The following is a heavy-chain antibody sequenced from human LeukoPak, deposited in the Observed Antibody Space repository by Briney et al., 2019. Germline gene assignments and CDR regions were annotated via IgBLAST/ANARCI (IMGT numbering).Heavy chain of an antibody. CDR2: IYYSGST. J-gene: IGHJ6*03. D-gene: IGHD2-2*01. CDR1: GGSISSGDYY. V-gene: IGHV4-30-4*02. CDR3: ARDCSSTSCYGMSYYYYMDV. Sequence: PSETLSPTCTVSGGSISSGDYYWGWIRQPPGKGLEWIGYIYYSGSTYYNPSLKSRVTISVDTSKNQFSLKLSSVTAADTAVYYCARDCSSTSCYGMSYYYYMDVWGKGTTVTVSS.